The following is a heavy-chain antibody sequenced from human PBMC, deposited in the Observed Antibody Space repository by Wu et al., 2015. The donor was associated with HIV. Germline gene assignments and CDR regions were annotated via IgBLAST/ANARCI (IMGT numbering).Heavy chain of an antibody. CDR2: INPLFGTT. V-gene: IGHV1-69*05. J-gene: IGHJ6*02. CDR1: GALHXYA. Sequence: QVQLVQSGAEVKKPGSSVKVSCKASGALHXYAISWVRQAPGQGLEWMGGINPLFGTTKFAQKFQGRLTMTTDELKTTAYMDLSSLKSEDTAVYYCARNTDSVATSLYSLGVWGQGTVVTVSS. D-gene: IGHD5-12*01. CDR3: ARNTDSVATSLYSLGV.